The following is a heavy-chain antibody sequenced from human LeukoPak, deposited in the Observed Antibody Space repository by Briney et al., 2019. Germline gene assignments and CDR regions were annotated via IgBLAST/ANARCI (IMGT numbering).Heavy chain of an antibody. D-gene: IGHD4-11*01. V-gene: IGHV4-30-2*05. Sequence: SQTLSLTCAVSGGSISSGGYSWSWIRQPPGKGLEWIGYIYHSGSTCYNPSLKSRVTISVDTSKNQFSLKLSSVTAADTAVYYCAREDYTDRFFDFWGQGSLVTVSS. CDR1: GGSISSGGYS. CDR3: AREDYTDRFFDF. CDR2: IYHSGST. J-gene: IGHJ4*02.